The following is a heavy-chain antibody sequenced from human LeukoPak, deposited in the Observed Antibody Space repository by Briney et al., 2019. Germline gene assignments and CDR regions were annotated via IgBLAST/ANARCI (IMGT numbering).Heavy chain of an antibody. J-gene: IGHJ6*03. CDR1: GYTFTGFF. CDR3: AFSSYYLQGNYYYMDV. Sequence: ASVKVSCKASGYTFTGFFIHWVRQAPGQGLEWMGWINPNSGGTNYAQKFQGRVTMTRDTSIITAYMELSRLSSDDTAVYYCAFSSYYLQGNYYYMDVWGKGTTVTVSS. V-gene: IGHV1-2*02. CDR2: INPNSGGT. D-gene: IGHD1-26*01.